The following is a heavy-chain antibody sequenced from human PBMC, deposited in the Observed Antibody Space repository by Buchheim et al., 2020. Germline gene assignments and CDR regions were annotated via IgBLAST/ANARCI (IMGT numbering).Heavy chain of an antibody. J-gene: IGHJ3*02. D-gene: IGHD2-15*01. CDR1: GFTFSSYG. Sequence: QVQLVESGGGVVQPGRSLRLSCAASGFTFSSYGMHWVRQAPGKGLEWVAAIWYDGSNKYYADSVKGRFTISRDNSKNTLYLQMNSLRDEETAVYYCAREKPDCSGGSCYLDAFDIWGKGT. CDR3: AREKPDCSGGSCYLDAFDI. CDR2: IWYDGSNK. V-gene: IGHV3-33*01.